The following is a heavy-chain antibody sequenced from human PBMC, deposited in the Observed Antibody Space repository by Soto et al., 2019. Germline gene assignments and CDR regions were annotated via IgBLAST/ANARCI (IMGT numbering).Heavy chain of an antibody. CDR2: IYYSGST. Sequence: SETLSLTCTVSGGSISSYYWSWIRQPPGKGLEWIGYIYYSGSTNYNPSLKSRVTISVDTSKNQFSLKLSSVTAADTAVYYCARERLLHGNWFDPWGQGTLVTVSS. CDR1: GGSISSYY. D-gene: IGHD2-15*01. CDR3: ARERLLHGNWFDP. J-gene: IGHJ5*02. V-gene: IGHV4-59*01.